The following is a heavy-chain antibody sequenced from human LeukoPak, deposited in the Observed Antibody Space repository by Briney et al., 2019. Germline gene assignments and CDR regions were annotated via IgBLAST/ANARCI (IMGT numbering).Heavy chain of an antibody. D-gene: IGHD3-22*01. CDR3: AREAESYYDSSGYYYSPLDY. V-gene: IGHV3-74*01. CDR1: GFTFSSYW. CDR2: INSDGSST. Sequence: GGSLRLSCAASGFTFSSYWMHWVRQAPGKGLVWVSRINSDGSSTSYADSVKGRFTISRDNAKNTLYLQMNSLRAEDTAVYYCAREAESYYDSSGYYYSPLDYWGQGTLVTVSS. J-gene: IGHJ4*02.